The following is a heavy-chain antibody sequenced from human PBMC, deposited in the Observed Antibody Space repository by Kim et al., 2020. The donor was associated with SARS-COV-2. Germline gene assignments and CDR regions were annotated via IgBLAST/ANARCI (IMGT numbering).Heavy chain of an antibody. CDR1: GFSFSSYS. CDR3: TRDGLEDNYGFLGY. D-gene: IGHD5-18*01. J-gene: IGHJ4*02. V-gene: IGHV3-21*01. Sequence: GGSLRLSCAASGFSFSSYSVNWVRQAPGKGLEWVSSIGSSSGFIYYADSVRGRFTISRDNAKNSLNLQMNSLRAEDTAVYYCTRDGLEDNYGFLGYWGQGTLVTVSS. CDR2: IGSSSGFI.